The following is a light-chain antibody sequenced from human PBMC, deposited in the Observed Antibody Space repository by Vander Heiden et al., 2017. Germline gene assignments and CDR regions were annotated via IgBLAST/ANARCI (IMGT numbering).Light chain of an antibody. CDR2: GNS. V-gene: IGLV1-40*01. J-gene: IGLJ3*02. Sequence: QSVLTQPPSVSGAPGPRVTISCTGSSSNIGAGYDVHWYQQLPGTAPKLLIYGNSNRPSGVPDRFSGSKSGTSASLAITGLQAEDEADYYCQSYDSSLLGVFGGGTKLTVL. CDR3: QSYDSSLLGV. CDR1: SSNIGAGYD.